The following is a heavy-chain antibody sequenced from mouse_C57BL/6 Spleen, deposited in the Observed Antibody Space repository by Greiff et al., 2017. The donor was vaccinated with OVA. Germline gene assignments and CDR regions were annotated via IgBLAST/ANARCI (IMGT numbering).Heavy chain of an antibody. CDR2: INPNNGGT. J-gene: IGHJ3*01. V-gene: IGHV1-18*01. D-gene: IGHD2-2*01. Sequence: EVQLQQSGPELVKPGASVKIPCKASGYTFTDYNMDWVKQSHGKSLEWIGDINPNNGGTIYNQKFKGKATLTVDKSSSTAYMELRSLTSEDTAVYYCARGYGYDFWFAYWGQGTLVTVSA. CDR3: ARGYGYDFWFAY. CDR1: GYTFTDYN.